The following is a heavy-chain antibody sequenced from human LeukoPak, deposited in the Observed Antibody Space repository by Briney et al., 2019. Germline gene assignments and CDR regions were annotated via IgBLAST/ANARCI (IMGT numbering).Heavy chain of an antibody. V-gene: IGHV3-49*03. Sequence: GGSLRLSCTASGFTFGDYAMSWIRQAPGKGLEWVGFIRSKAYGGTTEYAASVKGRFTISRDDSKSIAYLQMNSLKTEDTAVYYCTRAPWELLRAQYYFDYWGQGTLVTVSS. CDR3: TRAPWELLRAQYYFDY. CDR1: GFTFGDYA. D-gene: IGHD1-26*01. J-gene: IGHJ4*02. CDR2: IRSKAYGGTT.